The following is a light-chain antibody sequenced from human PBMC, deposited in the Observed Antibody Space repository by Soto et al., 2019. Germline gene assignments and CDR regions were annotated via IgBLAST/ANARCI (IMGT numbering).Light chain of an antibody. V-gene: IGLV2-11*01. J-gene: IGLJ3*02. CDR1: SSDVGGYDY. CDR2: DVN. Sequence: QSVLTQPRSVSGSPGQSVTISCTGTSSDVGGYDYVSWYQHHPGKAPKVMIYDVNKRPSGVPDRFSGSKSGNTASLTISGLQAEDEADYYCCSYAGSYTLMFGGGTKLPVL. CDR3: CSYAGSYTLM.